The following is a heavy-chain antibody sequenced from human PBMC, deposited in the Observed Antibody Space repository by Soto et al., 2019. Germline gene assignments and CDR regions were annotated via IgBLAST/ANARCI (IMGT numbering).Heavy chain of an antibody. J-gene: IGHJ4*02. CDR1: GLSLSHDRMG. Sequence: SGPTLVNPTETLTLTCTVSGLSLSHDRMGVSWIRQPPGKALELLAHIFSNDEKSYSTSLKSTLTIPKDTSKSQVVLIMTNMDPVDTATYYCARILRGYSTYGPEPPGYWGPGTLVTVSS. V-gene: IGHV2-26*01. D-gene: IGHD5-18*01. CDR2: IFSNDEK. CDR3: ARILRGYSTYGPEPPGY.